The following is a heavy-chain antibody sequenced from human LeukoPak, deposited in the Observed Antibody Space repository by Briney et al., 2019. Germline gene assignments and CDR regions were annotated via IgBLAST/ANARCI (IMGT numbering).Heavy chain of an antibody. CDR3: ARGREVAGTVGY. CDR1: GYTFTSDY. CDR2: INPNRGST. J-gene: IGHJ4*01. Sequence: ASVKVSCKASGYTFTSDYMYWVRQAPGQGLEWMGIINPNRGSTSYAQKFQGRVTMTRDTSISTAYMELSRMTSDDTAVYYCARGREVAGTVGYWGHGTLVTVSS. D-gene: IGHD6-19*01. V-gene: IGHV1-46*01.